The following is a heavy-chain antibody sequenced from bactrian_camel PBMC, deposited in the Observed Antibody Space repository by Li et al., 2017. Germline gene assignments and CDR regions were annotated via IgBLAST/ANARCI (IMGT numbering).Heavy chain of an antibody. CDR1: GVSDSNNC. J-gene: IGHJ4*01. V-gene: IGHV3S40*01. CDR2: IYRGGGST. CDR3: AADSEQWFGCSATSPANYDF. D-gene: IGHD2*01. Sequence: DVQLVESGGGSVQTGGSLTLSCVASGVSDSNNCMAWFRQAPGKEREAVASIYRGGGSTYYADSVKGRFTVSQDDAKYTVFLQMNNLKPEDTGVYTCAADSEQWFGCSATSPANYDFWGPGTQVTVS.